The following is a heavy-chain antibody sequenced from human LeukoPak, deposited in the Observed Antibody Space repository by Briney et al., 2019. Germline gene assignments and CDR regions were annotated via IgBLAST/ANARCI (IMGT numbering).Heavy chain of an antibody. CDR3: ARDPKTPATASDY. V-gene: IGHV3-30*03. CDR2: ISYDGSNQ. Sequence: GGSLRLSCAASGFTFSSYGMHWVRQAPGKGLEWVAVISYDGSNQYYADSVKGRFTISRNNAKNSLYLQMNSLRAEDTAVYYCARDPKTPATASDYWGQGTLVTVSS. D-gene: IGHD1-26*01. J-gene: IGHJ4*02. CDR1: GFTFSSYG.